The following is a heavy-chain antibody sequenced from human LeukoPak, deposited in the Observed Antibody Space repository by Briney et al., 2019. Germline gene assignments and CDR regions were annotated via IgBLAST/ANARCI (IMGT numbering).Heavy chain of an antibody. CDR3: AKDSRDSSGMFDY. CDR1: GFTFSNYA. CDR2: ISGSSIGT. Sequence: PGGSLRLSCTASGFTFSNYAMVWVRQAPGKGLEWVSGISGSSIGTYYADSVKGRFTISRDNSKDTLYLQMNSLRAEDTAVYYCAKDSRDSSGMFDYWGQGTLVTVSS. D-gene: IGHD3-22*01. J-gene: IGHJ4*02. V-gene: IGHV3-23*01.